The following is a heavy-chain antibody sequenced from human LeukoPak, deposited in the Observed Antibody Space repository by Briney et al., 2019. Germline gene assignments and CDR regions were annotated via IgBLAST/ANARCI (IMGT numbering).Heavy chain of an antibody. D-gene: IGHD3-16*02. V-gene: IGHV4-59*01. J-gene: IGHJ4*02. CDR1: GGSLSSYY. Sequence: PSETLSLTCTVSGGSLSSYYWSWIRQPPGKGLEWIGYIYYSGSTNYNPSLKSRVTISVDTSKNQFSLKLSSVTAADTAVYYCARLFRGPSVYDYVWGSYLYYFDYWGQGTLVTVSS. CDR2: IYYSGST. CDR3: ARLFRGPSVYDYVWGSYLYYFDY.